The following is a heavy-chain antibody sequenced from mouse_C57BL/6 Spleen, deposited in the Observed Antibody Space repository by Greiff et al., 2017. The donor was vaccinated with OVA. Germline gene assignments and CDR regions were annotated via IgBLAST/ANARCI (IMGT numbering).Heavy chain of an antibody. CDR3: AIEIYYDYYAMDY. CDR2: INYDGSST. D-gene: IGHD2-1*01. Sequence: EVKVVESEGGLVQPGSSMKLSCTASGFTFSDYYMAWVRQVPGKGLEWVANINYDGSSTYYLDSLKSRFIISRDNAKNILYLQMSSLKSEDTATYYCAIEIYYDYYAMDYWGQGTSVTVSS. J-gene: IGHJ4*01. CDR1: GFTFSDYY. V-gene: IGHV5-16*01.